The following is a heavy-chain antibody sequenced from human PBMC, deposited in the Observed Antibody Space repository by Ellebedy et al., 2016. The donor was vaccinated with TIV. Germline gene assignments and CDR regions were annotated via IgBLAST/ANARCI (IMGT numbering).Heavy chain of an antibody. V-gene: IGHV3-23*01. CDR1: GFTFSSYA. CDR2: ISGSDGST. J-gene: IGHJ4*02. Sequence: GESLKISCAASGFTFSSYAMSWVRQAPGKGLEWVSGISGSDGSTYYADSVKGRFTISRDNSENTLYPQMNSLRAEDTAVYYCAKESLRFLEWLFAYFDYWGQGTLVTVSS. D-gene: IGHD3-3*01. CDR3: AKESLRFLEWLFAYFDY.